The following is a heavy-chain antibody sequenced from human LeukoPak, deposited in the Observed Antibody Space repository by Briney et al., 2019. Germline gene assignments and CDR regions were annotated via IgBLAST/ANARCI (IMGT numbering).Heavy chain of an antibody. CDR3: AKDRYYYDSSGYSLYFDY. CDR1: GFTFSSYG. Sequence: GGSLRLSCAASGFTFSSYGMHWVRQAPGKGLEWVAVISYDGSNKYYADPVKGRFTISRDKSKNTLYLQMNSLRAEDTAVYYCAKDRYYYDSSGYSLYFDYWGQGTLVTVSS. J-gene: IGHJ4*02. D-gene: IGHD3-22*01. V-gene: IGHV3-30*18. CDR2: ISYDGSNK.